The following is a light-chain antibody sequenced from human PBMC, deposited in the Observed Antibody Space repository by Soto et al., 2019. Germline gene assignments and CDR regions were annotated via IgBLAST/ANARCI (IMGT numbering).Light chain of an antibody. CDR3: QQYGISPQT. CDR1: QRVSDFY. V-gene: IGKV3-20*01. J-gene: IGKJ2*01. Sequence: EIVLTQSPGTLSLSPGERATLSCRASQRVSDFYLAWYQQKPGRAPRLLIYDGSSRAAGIPDRFSGSVSGTDFTLTITRLEPEDFAVYYCQQYGISPQTFGQGTKVEIQ. CDR2: DGS.